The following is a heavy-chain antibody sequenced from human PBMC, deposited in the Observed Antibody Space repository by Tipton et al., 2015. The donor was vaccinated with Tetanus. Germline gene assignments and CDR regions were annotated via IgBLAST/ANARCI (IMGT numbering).Heavy chain of an antibody. CDR2: IYYSGST. Sequence: TLSLTCTVSGGSISSYCWSWIRQPPGKGLEWIGYIYYSGSTNYNPSLKSRVTISVDTSKNQFSLKLSSVTAADTAVYYCARAGGGSWGNFDYWGQGTLVTVSS. V-gene: IGHV4-59*01. J-gene: IGHJ4*02. D-gene: IGHD6-13*01. CDR1: GGSISSYC. CDR3: ARAGGGSWGNFDY.